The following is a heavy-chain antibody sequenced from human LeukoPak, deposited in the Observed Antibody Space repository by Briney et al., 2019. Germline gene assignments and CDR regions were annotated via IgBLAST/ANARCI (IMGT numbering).Heavy chain of an antibody. CDR1: GFTFSSYE. D-gene: IGHD3-9*01. J-gene: IGHJ4*02. CDR3: AKGDFDWLPFDY. CDR2: IRYDGSNK. V-gene: IGHV3-30*02. Sequence: PGGSLRLSCAVSGFTFSSYEMNWVRQAPGKGLEWVAFIRYDGSNKYYADSVKGRFTISRDNSKNTLYLQMNSLRAEDTAVYYCAKGDFDWLPFDYWGQGTLVTVSS.